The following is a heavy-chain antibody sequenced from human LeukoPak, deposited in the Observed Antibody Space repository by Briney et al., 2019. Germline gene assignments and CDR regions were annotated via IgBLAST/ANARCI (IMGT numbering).Heavy chain of an antibody. V-gene: IGHV4-39*01. CDR2: IFYSGSA. CDR1: GDSISSTSYY. J-gene: IGHJ5*02. D-gene: IGHD2-21*02. Sequence: PSVTLSLTCIVSGDSISSTSYYWAWIRQPPGKGLEWIGMIFYSGSAYYTPSLRGRVTLSVDTSRNQFSLNLISVTAADTGVYFCARQQSDTSLFDPWGQGTLVTVSS. CDR3: ARQQSDTSLFDP.